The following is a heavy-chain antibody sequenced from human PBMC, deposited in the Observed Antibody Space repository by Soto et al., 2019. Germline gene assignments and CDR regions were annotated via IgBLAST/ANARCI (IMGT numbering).Heavy chain of an antibody. CDR1: RGTFSGYA. CDR2: IIPIFGIT. J-gene: IGHJ1*01. Sequence: QAHLMQSGAEVKKPGSSVKVSCKASRGTFSGYAISWVRQRPGRGLEWMGGIIPIFGITTYAEKFQGRITLAADESTGTAFMDLRSLISEDTAVYYCARDPRSITGTTSSEDFQFWGPGTRVSVSS. CDR3: ARDPRSITGTTSSEDFQF. D-gene: IGHD1-20*01. V-gene: IGHV1-69*01.